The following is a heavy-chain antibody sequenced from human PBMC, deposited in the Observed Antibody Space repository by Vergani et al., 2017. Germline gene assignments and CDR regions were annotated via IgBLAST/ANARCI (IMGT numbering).Heavy chain of an antibody. CDR2: IYHSGST. Sequence: QVQLQESGPGLVKPSGTLSLTCAVSGGSISSSNWWSWVRQPPGKGLEWIGEIYHSGSTNYNPSLKSRVTISVDKSKNQFSLKLSSVTAADTAVYYCARDRFSMVRGVTVRAFDIWGQGTMVTVSS. J-gene: IGHJ3*02. CDR3: ARDRFSMVRGVTVRAFDI. D-gene: IGHD3-10*01. V-gene: IGHV4-4*02. CDR1: GGSISSSNW.